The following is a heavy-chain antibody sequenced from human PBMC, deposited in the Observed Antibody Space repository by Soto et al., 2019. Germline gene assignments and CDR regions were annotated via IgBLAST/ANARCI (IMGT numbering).Heavy chain of an antibody. CDR3: ARLGGYYQAFDS. Sequence: SETLSLTCTVSGGSIRDYYWSWIRQPPGKGLEWIGYIYYTGTTKYNPSIKSRVTISVDSSKNQFSLKLDSVTAADTAVYYCARLGGYYQAFDSWGQGTLVTVS. V-gene: IGHV4-59*08. CDR1: GGSIRDYY. J-gene: IGHJ4*02. D-gene: IGHD3-22*01. CDR2: IYYTGTT.